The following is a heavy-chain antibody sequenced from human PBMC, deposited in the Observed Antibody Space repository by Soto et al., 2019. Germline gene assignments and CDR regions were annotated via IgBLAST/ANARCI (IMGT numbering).Heavy chain of an antibody. CDR3: ARDLGGWPDY. CDR2: INPSGGST. J-gene: IGHJ4*02. CDR1: GYTFTSYY. D-gene: IGHD2-15*01. Sequence: ASVKVSCKASGYTFTSYYRHWVRQAPGQGLEWMGIINPSGGSTKYLQKFQGRVTITRDTSASTAYMELSSLRSEDTAVYYCARDLGGWPDYWGQGTLVTVSS. V-gene: IGHV1-46*01.